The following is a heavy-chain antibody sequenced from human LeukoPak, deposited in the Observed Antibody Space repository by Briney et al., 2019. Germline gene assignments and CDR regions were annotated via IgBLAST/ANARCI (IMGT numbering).Heavy chain of an antibody. D-gene: IGHD3-10*01. V-gene: IGHV3-11*01. CDR1: GFTFSDYY. CDR2: ISSSGSTI. J-gene: IGHJ5*02. Sequence: GSLRLSCAASGFTFSDYYMSWIRQAPGKGLEWVSYISSSGSTIYYADSVKGRFTISRDNAKNSLYLQMNSLRAEDTAVYYCARGQWFGELNPSGWFDPWGQGTLVTVSS. CDR3: ARGQWFGELNPSGWFDP.